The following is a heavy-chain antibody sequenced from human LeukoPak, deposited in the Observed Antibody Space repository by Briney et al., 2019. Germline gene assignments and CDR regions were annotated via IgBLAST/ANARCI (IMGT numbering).Heavy chain of an antibody. J-gene: IGHJ5*02. V-gene: IGHV1-69*13. CDR1: GGTFSSYA. CDR2: IIPIFGTA. D-gene: IGHD3-10*01. CDR3: AHSGSYLGGFDP. Sequence: ASVKVSCKASGGTFSSYAISWVRQAPGQGLEWMGGIIPIFGTANYAQKFRGRVTITADESTSTAYMELSSLRSEDTAVYYCAHSGSYLGGFDPWGQGTLVTVSS.